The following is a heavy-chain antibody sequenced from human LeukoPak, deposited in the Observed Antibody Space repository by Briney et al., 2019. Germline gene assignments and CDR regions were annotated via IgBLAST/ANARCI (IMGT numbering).Heavy chain of an antibody. V-gene: IGHV4-59*01. J-gene: IGHJ4*02. CDR2: IYYSGST. CDR3: ARIRIGDSRGLDY. Sequence: PSQTLSLTCTVSGGSISSYCWSWIRQPPGKGLEWIGYIYYSGSTNYNPSLKSRVTISVDTSKNQFALKLSSVTAADTAVYYCARIRIGDSRGLDYRGQATLVNVSS. CDR1: GGSISSYC. D-gene: IGHD3-16*01.